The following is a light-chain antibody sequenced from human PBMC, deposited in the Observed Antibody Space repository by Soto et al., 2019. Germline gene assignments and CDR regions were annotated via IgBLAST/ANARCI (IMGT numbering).Light chain of an antibody. CDR2: EVS. J-gene: IGKJ4*01. CDR1: QSLLFFNGITY. Sequence: EVVLTQSPLSLPVTVGQPATVSCRSSQSLLFFNGITYLTWFHQRPGQPPRRLISEVSNRDSGVPERFSGSGSGTDVTLEISRVEAEDAGLFYGMQGTHWPLTFGGGTRVEIK. V-gene: IGKV2-30*01. CDR3: MQGTHWPLT.